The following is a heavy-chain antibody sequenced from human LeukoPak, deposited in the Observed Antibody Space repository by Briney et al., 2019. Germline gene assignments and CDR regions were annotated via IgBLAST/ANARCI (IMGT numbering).Heavy chain of an antibody. Sequence: ASVKVSCKASGYTFTSYYIHWVRQAPGQGLEWMGVINPNGGSTRYAQKFQGRVTMTRDTSTSTVYMELSSLRSEDTAVYYCARGPTGYFDLWGRGTLVTVSS. V-gene: IGHV1-46*01. J-gene: IGHJ2*01. CDR1: GYTFTSYY. CDR2: INPNGGST. CDR3: ARGPTGYFDL.